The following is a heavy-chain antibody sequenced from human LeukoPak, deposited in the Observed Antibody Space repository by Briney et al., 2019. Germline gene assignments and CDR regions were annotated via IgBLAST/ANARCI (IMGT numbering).Heavy chain of an antibody. Sequence: SVKISCKASGGTFSSYAISWVRQAPGQGLEWMGGIIPIFGTANYAQKFQGRVTITTDESTSTAYMELRSLRSDDTAVYYCARDQVWGAVGVGVDYWGQGTLVTVSS. CDR2: IIPIFGTA. D-gene: IGHD2-21*01. V-gene: IGHV1-69*05. CDR1: GGTFSSYA. CDR3: ARDQVWGAVGVGVDY. J-gene: IGHJ4*02.